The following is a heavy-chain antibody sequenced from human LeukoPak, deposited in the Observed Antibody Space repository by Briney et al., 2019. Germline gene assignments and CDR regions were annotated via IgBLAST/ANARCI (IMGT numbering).Heavy chain of an antibody. CDR1: GYTLTSYG. J-gene: IGHJ6*03. CDR3: ARSRYCSGGSCYDYYYYYMDV. V-gene: IGHV1-18*01. Sequence: ASVKVSCKASGYTLTSYGISWVRQAPGQGLEWMGWISAYNGNTNYAQKLQGRVTMTTDTSTSTAYMELRSLRSDDTAVYYCARSRYCSGGSCYDYYYYYMDVWGKWTTVTVPS. D-gene: IGHD2-15*01. CDR2: ISAYNGNT.